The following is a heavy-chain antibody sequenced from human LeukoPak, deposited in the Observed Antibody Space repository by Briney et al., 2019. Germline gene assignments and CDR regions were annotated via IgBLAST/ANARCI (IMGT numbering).Heavy chain of an antibody. D-gene: IGHD6-19*01. J-gene: IGHJ4*02. Sequence: GGSLRLSCAASGLTVSSNYVSWVRQAPGKGLEWVSIIYSGGTTYYADSVKGRFTISRDNSKNTLYLQMNSLRAEDTSVYFCARAAKEHSSGWYYFDYWGQGTLVTVSS. V-gene: IGHV3-66*01. CDR3: ARAAKEHSSGWYYFDY. CDR1: GLTVSSNY. CDR2: IYSGGTT.